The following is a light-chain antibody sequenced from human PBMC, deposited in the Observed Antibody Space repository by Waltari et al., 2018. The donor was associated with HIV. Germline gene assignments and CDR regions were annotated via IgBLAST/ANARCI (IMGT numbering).Light chain of an antibody. Sequence: DIQMTQSPSTLSASVGDRVTITFRASRSISSWLAWYQQKPGKAPKLLIYKASSLESGVPSRFSGSGSGTEFTLTISSLQPDDFATYYCQQYNSYPWTFGQGTKVEIK. CDR3: QQYNSYPWT. J-gene: IGKJ1*01. CDR1: RSISSW. CDR2: KAS. V-gene: IGKV1-5*03.